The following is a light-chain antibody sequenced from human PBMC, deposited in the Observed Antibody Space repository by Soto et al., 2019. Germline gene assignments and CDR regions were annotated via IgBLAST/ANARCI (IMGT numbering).Light chain of an antibody. J-gene: IGKJ5*01. CDR1: QSVSSN. V-gene: IGKV3-15*01. CDR2: DAS. CDR3: QRYHNWPIT. Sequence: EIAKTQSPATMSVSPGERATLSCRASQSVSSNLAWHQQKPGQAPRILMYDASTRATGIPARFSGSGSGTECTITISSLKCEDCAVYYCQRYHNWPITFGQGTRLEIK.